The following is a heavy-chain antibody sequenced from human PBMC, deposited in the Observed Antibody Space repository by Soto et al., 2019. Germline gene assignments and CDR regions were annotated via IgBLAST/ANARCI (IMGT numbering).Heavy chain of an antibody. CDR1: GDSFSSNSAA. Sequence: SQTLSLTCAISGDSFSSNSAACNGIRQSPSRGLEWLGRTYYRSRWYNHYAVSVKSRITVNPDTSKNKFSLQLNSVTPEDTAVYYCARSGPGGYIDYWGQGTLVTVSS. CDR3: ARSGPGGYIDY. J-gene: IGHJ4*02. V-gene: IGHV6-1*01. CDR2: TYYRSRWYN. D-gene: IGHD3-22*01.